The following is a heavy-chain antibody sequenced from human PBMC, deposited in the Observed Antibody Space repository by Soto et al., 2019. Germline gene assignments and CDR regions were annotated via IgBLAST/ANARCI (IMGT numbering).Heavy chain of an antibody. D-gene: IGHD3-10*01. Sequence: SETLSLTCTVSGGSISSYYWSWIRQPPGKGLEWIGYIYYSGSTNYNPSLKSRVTISVDTSKNQFSLKLSSVTAADTAVYYCARDMRRYYGSGSYYNPYNCFDPWGQGTLVTVSS. CDR3: ARDMRRYYGSGSYYNPYNCFDP. CDR1: GGSISSYY. CDR2: IYYSGST. V-gene: IGHV4-59*01. J-gene: IGHJ5*02.